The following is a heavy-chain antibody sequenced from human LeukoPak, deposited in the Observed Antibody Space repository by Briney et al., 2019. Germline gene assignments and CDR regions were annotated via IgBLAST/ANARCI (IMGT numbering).Heavy chain of an antibody. CDR1: GFTFSSYA. CDR3: ARGYCSSTSCDFPDY. J-gene: IGHJ4*02. V-gene: IGHV3-23*01. D-gene: IGHD2-2*01. CDR2: ISGSGGST. Sequence: GGSLRLSCAASGFTFSSYAMSWVRQAPGKGLECVSAISGSGGSTYYADSVKGRFTISRDNSKNTLYLQMNSLRAEDTAVYYCARGYCSSTSCDFPDYWGQGTLVTVSS.